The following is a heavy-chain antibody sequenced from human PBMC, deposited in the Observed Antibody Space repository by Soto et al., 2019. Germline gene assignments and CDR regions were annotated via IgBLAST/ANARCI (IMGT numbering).Heavy chain of an antibody. D-gene: IGHD3-10*01. CDR1: DFDFSSYG. CDR3: ARDSGWPILNFDN. J-gene: IGHJ4*02. CDR2: SSHDGRET. V-gene: IGHV3-30*03. Sequence: GGSLRLSCAASDFDFSSYGIHWVRQAPGKGLEWVAASSHDGRETFYADSAKGRFTVSKEMSKNTAFLQMNALRHEDTAVYFCARDSGWPILNFDNWGQGTPVTVSS.